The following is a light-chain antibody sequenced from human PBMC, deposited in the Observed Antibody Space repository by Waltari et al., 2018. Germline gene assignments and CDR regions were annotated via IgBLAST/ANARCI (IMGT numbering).Light chain of an antibody. CDR2: TNN. V-gene: IGLV1-47*01. J-gene: IGLJ3*02. CDR3: ASWDDSLSVGV. CDR1: TPTLGTHS. Sequence: QSVLTQPPSASVTPGQRVTISCSGSTPTLGTHSVYCYQQFPGPAPKLLIQTNNQRPSGVPDRFSGSKSGTSASLAISGLRSEDEADYYCASWDDSLSVGVFGGGTKLTVL.